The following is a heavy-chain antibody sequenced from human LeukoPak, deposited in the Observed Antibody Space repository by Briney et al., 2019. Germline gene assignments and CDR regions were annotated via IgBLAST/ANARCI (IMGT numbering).Heavy chain of an antibody. CDR2: INPNSGGT. J-gene: IGHJ5*02. D-gene: IGHD3-10*01. CDR1: GYNFTDYL. V-gene: IGHV1-2*02. Sequence: ASVKVSCEASGYNFTDYLIHWVRQAPGQGLEWMGWINPNSGGTNSAQSFQGRVTLTRDTSIGTAYMELSRLTSDDTAIYYCARDVGSMVRILRGGGKDYNWFDPWGQGALVTVSS. CDR3: ARDVGSMVRILRGGGKDYNWFDP.